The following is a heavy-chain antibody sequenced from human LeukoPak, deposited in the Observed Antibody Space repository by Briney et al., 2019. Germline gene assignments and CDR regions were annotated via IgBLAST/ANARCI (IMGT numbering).Heavy chain of an antibody. D-gene: IGHD3-3*01. CDR3: AKVRVVIEEYGAFDI. V-gene: IGHV3-9*01. Sequence: PGRSLRLSCAASGFTFDDYAMHWVRQAPGKGLEWVSRISWNSGSIGYAGSVKGRFTISRDNAKNSLYLQMNSLRAEDTALYYCAKVRVVIEEYGAFDIWGQGTMVTVSS. CDR2: ISWNSGSI. J-gene: IGHJ3*02. CDR1: GFTFDDYA.